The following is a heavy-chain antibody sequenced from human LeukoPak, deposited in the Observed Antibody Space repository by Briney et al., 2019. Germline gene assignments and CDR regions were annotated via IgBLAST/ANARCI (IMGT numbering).Heavy chain of an antibody. V-gene: IGHV3-11*06. Sequence: GGSLRLSCAASGFTFSDYYMSWLRQAPGKGLEWVSYISSSSSYTNYADSVKGRFTISRDNAKNSLYLQMNSLRAEDTAVYYCARVVEMSYWGQGTLVTVPS. CDR2: ISSSSSYT. CDR1: GFTFSDYY. D-gene: IGHD5-24*01. J-gene: IGHJ4*02. CDR3: ARVVEMSY.